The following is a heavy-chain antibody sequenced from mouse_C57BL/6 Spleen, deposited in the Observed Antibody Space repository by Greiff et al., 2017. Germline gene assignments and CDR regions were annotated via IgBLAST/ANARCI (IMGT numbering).Heavy chain of an antibody. CDR1: GFTFSDYY. CDR3: AREGYYYGSSWYFDV. D-gene: IGHD1-1*01. J-gene: IGHJ1*03. V-gene: IGHV5-16*01. Sequence: EVQRVESEGGLVQPGSSMKLSCTASGFTFSDYYMAWVRQVPEKGLEWVANINYDGSSTYYLDSLKSRFIISRDNAKNILYLQMSSLKSEDTATYYCAREGYYYGSSWYFDVWGTGTTVTVSS. CDR2: INYDGSST.